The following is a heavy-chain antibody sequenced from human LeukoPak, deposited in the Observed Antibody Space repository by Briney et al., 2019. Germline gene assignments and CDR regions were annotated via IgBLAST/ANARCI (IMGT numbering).Heavy chain of an antibody. CDR3: ARGDYGDYVGY. CDR1: GYIFSTYY. CDR2: IDPNGGST. J-gene: IGHJ4*02. V-gene: IGHV1-46*01. D-gene: IGHD4-17*01. Sequence: ASVKVSCKTSGYIFSTYYMHWVRQAPGQGLEWMGIIDPNGGSTIYAQKFQGRVTMTRDMSTSTVYMELSSLRSEDTAVYYCARGDYGDYVGYWGQGTLVTVSS.